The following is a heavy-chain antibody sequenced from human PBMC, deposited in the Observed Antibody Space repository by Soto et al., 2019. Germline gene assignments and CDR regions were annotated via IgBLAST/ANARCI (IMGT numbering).Heavy chain of an antibody. CDR1: GYSISSGYY. CDR3: ARGTGGDSYYYYGMDV. Sequence: PSETLSLTCAVSGYSISSGYYWGWIRQPPGKGLEWIGSIYHSGGTYYNPSLKSRVTISVDTSKNQFSLKLSSVTAADTAVYYCARGTGGDSYYYYGMDVWGQGTTVTVSS. D-gene: IGHD4-17*01. V-gene: IGHV4-38-2*01. J-gene: IGHJ6*02. CDR2: IYHSGGT.